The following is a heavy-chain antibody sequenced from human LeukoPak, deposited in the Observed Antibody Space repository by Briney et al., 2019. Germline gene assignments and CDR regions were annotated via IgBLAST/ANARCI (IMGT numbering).Heavy chain of an antibody. Sequence: GGSLRLSCAASGFTFSSYGMHWARQAPGKGLEWVAVIWYDGSNKYYADSVKGRFTISRDNSKNTLYLQMNSLRAEDTAVYYCAKDSAVARGQYYFDYWGQGTLVTVSS. CDR1: GFTFSSYG. CDR2: IWYDGSNK. J-gene: IGHJ4*02. D-gene: IGHD6-19*01. CDR3: AKDSAVARGQYYFDY. V-gene: IGHV3-33*06.